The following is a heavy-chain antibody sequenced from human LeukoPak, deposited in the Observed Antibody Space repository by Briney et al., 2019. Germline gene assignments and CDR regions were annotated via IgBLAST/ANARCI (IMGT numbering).Heavy chain of an antibody. J-gene: IGHJ4*02. CDR1: GGSVSSTTYY. CDR2: INYSGST. D-gene: IGHD3-10*01. V-gene: IGHV4-39*01. CDR3: ARYVVYGSGKYYFDY. Sequence: PSETLSLTRTVSGGSVSSTTYYWSCIRQPPGKGLECIASINYSGSTYYNPSLKSRVTISVDTSENQFSLKLSSVTAADTAVYYCARYVVYGSGKYYFDYWGQGTLVTVSS.